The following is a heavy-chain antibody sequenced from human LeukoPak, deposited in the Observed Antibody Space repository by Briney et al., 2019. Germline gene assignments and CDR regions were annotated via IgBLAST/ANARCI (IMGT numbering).Heavy chain of an antibody. CDR3: AKLLRAGRLLTISLDS. CDR1: GFTVSSNY. D-gene: IGHD3-10*01. J-gene: IGHJ4*02. Sequence: GGSLRLSCAASGFTVSSNYMSWVRQAPGKGLEWVSLIYSGGNTYYADSVKGRFTISRDNSKNTLYLQLNSLRAKDTAVYYCAKLLRAGRLLTISLDSWGQGTLVTVSS. CDR2: IYSGGNT. V-gene: IGHV3-53*01.